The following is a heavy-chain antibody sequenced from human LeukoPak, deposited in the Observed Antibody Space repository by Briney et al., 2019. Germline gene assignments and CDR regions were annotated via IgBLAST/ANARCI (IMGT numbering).Heavy chain of an antibody. CDR2: INHSGST. Sequence: PSETLSLTCAVYGGSFSGYYWSWIRQPPGKGLEWIGEINHSGSTNYNPSLKSRVTISVDTSKNQFSLKLSSVTAADTAVYYCARGGFYYGSGSYRYFDYWGQGTLVTVSS. CDR3: ARGGFYYGSGSYRYFDY. J-gene: IGHJ4*02. CDR1: GGSFSGYY. V-gene: IGHV4-34*01. D-gene: IGHD3-10*01.